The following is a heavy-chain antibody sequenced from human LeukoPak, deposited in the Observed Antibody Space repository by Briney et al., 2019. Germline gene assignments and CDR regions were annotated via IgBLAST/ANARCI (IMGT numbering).Heavy chain of an antibody. CDR1: GFTVSSNY. CDR3: ARVSMEYYFDY. D-gene: IGHD4/OR15-4a*01. J-gene: IGHJ4*02. Sequence: GGSLRLSCAASGFTVSSNYMGWVRQAPGKGLEWVSVIYSGGSTYYADSVMGRFTISRDNSKNTLYLQMNSLRAEDTAVYYCARVSMEYYFDYWGQGTLVTVSS. V-gene: IGHV3-66*02. CDR2: IYSGGST.